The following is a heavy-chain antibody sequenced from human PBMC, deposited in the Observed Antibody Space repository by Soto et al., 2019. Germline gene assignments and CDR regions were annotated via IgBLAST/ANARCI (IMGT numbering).Heavy chain of an antibody. CDR2: ITFSGDVT. V-gene: IGHV3-23*01. Sequence: GSLRLSCAASGFTFNNYAMSWVRQAPGKGLEWVSVITFSGDVTYSADSVKSRFTISRDNSKNTLYLQMYYLRAEDTAIYYCARYIRGPDYYMDVWGKGTTVTVSS. J-gene: IGHJ6*03. D-gene: IGHD5-12*01. CDR3: ARYIRGPDYYMDV. CDR1: GFTFNNYA.